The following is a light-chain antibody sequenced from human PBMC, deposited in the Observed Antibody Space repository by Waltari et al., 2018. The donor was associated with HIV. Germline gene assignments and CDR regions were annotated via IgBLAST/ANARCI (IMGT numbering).Light chain of an antibody. CDR3: QVWDSGSEPPVL. CDR1: NIRTKS. J-gene: IGLJ3*02. Sequence: SYVLTQAPSVSVAPGQTARITGGGNNIRTKSVHWYQQKPGQAPVLVVFDDVDRPSGIPERFSGSNSGNMATLTISRVEAGDEADYYCQVWDSGSEPPVLFGGGTKLTVL. CDR2: DDV. V-gene: IGLV3-21*02.